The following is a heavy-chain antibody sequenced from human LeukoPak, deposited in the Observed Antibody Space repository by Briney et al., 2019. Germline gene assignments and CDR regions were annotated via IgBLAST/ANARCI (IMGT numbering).Heavy chain of an antibody. CDR2: IYHSGST. J-gene: IGHJ3*02. CDR3: SSQPYCGGDCYYAFDI. CDR1: SYSISNSAYY. Sequence: SETLSLTCTVSSYSISNSAYYWGWIRQPPGKGLEWIGSIYHSGSTHYTPSLKSRVTISLDMSKNQFSLQLRSVTAADTAVYYCSSQPYCGGDCYYAFDIWGQGTMVTVSS. V-gene: IGHV4-38-2*02. D-gene: IGHD2-21*02.